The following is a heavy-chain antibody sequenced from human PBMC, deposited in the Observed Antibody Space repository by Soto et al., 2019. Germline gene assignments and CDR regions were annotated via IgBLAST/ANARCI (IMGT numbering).Heavy chain of an antibody. J-gene: IGHJ4*02. Sequence: EVQLVESGGGLVKPGGSLRLSCAASGFTFSNAWMNWVRQAPGKGLEWVGRIKSKTDGGTTDYAAPVKGRFTISRDDSKNTLYLQMNSLKTEDTAVYYCTTDPEDSSSWYLLFHTKNTGGGFDYWGQGTLVTVSS. CDR2: IKSKTDGGTT. V-gene: IGHV3-15*07. CDR3: TTDPEDSSSWYLLFHTKNTGGGFDY. CDR1: GFTFSNAW. D-gene: IGHD6-13*01.